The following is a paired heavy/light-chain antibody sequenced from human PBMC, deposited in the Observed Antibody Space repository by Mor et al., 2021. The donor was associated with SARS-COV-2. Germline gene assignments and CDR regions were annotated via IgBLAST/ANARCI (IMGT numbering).Heavy chain of an antibody. V-gene: IGHV2-5*02. CDR3: AHTDYNHYHHLFDY. CDR1: GFSLSTDGVG. J-gene: IGHJ4*02. Sequence: QITLKESGPTLVKPTQTLTLTCTFSGFSLSTDGVGVGWIRQPPGKALEWLALIYWDDDKRYSSSLEYRLTITKDTSKNQVVLTMTNVDPVDTATYYCAHTDYNHYHHLFDYWGQGTLVTVSS. CDR2: IYWDDDK. D-gene: IGHD4-4*01.
Light chain of an antibody. CDR3: QHYYTSPPT. CDR2: WAS. Sequence: DIVMTQSPDSLAVSLGERATINCKSSQSVSYSSKNQNFLAWYQQKPGQPPKLLIYWASTRQSGVPDRFSGSGSGTDFTLTISSLQAEDVAVYYCQHYYTSPPTFGQGTKVEIK. V-gene: IGKV4-1*01. J-gene: IGKJ1*01. CDR1: QSVSYSSKNQNF.